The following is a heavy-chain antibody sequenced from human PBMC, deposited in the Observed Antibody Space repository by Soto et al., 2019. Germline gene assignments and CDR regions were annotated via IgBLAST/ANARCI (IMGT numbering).Heavy chain of an antibody. CDR2: ISGSGGST. J-gene: IGHJ4*02. Sequence: GGSLRLSCAASGFTFSSYAMSWVRQAPGKGLEWVSAISGSGGSTYYADSVKGRFTISRDNSKNTLYLQMNSLRAEDTAVYYCAKGRFATMIVVVIPLCFDYWGQGTLVTVSS. D-gene: IGHD3-22*01. CDR3: AKGRFATMIVVVIPLCFDY. CDR1: GFTFSSYA. V-gene: IGHV3-23*01.